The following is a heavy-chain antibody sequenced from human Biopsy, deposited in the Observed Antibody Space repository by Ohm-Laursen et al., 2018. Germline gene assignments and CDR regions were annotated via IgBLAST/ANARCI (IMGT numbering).Heavy chain of an antibody. J-gene: IGHJ4*02. CDR1: GGTFSNYA. CDR2: ISPKSGDT. Sequence: GSSVKVSCKASGGTFSNYAISWVRQAPGEGLEWMGWISPKSGDTNYAQKFEGNITMTRDTSTSTAFMDLNSLTFDDSAVYYCARGPRGLVAITATAYYFDLWGQGSLVTVSS. CDR3: ARGPRGLVAITATAYYFDL. D-gene: IGHD3-22*01. V-gene: IGHV1-18*01.